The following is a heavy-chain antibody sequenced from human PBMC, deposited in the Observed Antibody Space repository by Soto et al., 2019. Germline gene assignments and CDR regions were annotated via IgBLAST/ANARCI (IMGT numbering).Heavy chain of an antibody. V-gene: IGHV1-18*01. Sequence: ASVKVSCKASGYTFTSYGISWVRQAPGQGLEWMGWISAYNGNTNYAQKLQGRVTMTTDTSTSTAYMELRSLRSDDTAVYYCARDLFGYFDWSACDYWGQGTLVTVSS. CDR3: ARDLFGYFDWSACDY. CDR1: GYTFTSYG. CDR2: ISAYNGNT. D-gene: IGHD3-9*01. J-gene: IGHJ4*02.